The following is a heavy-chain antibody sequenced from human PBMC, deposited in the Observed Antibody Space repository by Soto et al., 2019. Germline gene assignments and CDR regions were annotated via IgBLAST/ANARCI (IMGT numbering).Heavy chain of an antibody. J-gene: IGHJ1*01. CDR2: IYHSGST. D-gene: IGHD1-26*01. CDR1: GGSINGGDYY. Sequence: TLPLTWIVSGGSINGGDYYCTWIRQHPGKGLEWIGCIYHSGSTYYNPSLKSRVTISVDTSKNHFSLKLRSVTAADTAVYYCARGVVGATDEYFHHWGPGTLFT. V-gene: IGHV4-31*02. CDR3: ARGVVGATDEYFHH.